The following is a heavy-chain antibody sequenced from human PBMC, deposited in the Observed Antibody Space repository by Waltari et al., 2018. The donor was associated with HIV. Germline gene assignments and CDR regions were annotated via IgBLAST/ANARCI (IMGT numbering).Heavy chain of an antibody. J-gene: IGHJ1*01. V-gene: IGHV3-74*01. CDR3: AKGGTSGYTFGFGR. CDR2: INSDGSIT. CDR1: GFTFSRYW. D-gene: IGHD5-18*01. Sequence: EVQLVESGGGLVQPGGSLRLSCAASGFTFSRYWMHWVRHAPGKGLVWVSRINSDGSITSHADSVKGRFTISRDNARNTLYLQMNSLGAEDTAMYYCAKGGTSGYTFGFGRWGQGTLVTVSS.